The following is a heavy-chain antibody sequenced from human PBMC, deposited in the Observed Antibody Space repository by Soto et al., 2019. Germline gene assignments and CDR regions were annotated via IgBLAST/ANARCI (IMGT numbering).Heavy chain of an antibody. J-gene: IGHJ4*01. Sequence: SGPTLVNPKQTLTLTCTFSGFSLTTTGVGVGWIRQPPGTAQEWLALIYWNDDKRYSLPLKNRVTITEDTSKHQVVLTMTNMDPVDTATCYSAHRGGWLYSDSWGRGTVVTVSS. D-gene: IGHD5-12*01. CDR1: GFSLTTTGVG. CDR2: IYWNDDK. V-gene: IGHV2-5*01. CDR3: AHRGGWLYSDS.